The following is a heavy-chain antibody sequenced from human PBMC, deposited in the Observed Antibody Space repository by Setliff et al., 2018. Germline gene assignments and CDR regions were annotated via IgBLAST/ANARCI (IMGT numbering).Heavy chain of an antibody. D-gene: IGHD5-18*01. CDR3: AREGVDTRSSTDYRYYKDV. CDR1: GGSISSYY. V-gene: IGHV4-59*01. CDR2: IYYSGRT. J-gene: IGHJ6*03. Sequence: SETLSLTCTVSGGSISSYYWSWIRQPPGKGLEWIGYIYYSGRTNYNPSLRSRVTISVDTSKNQFSLKVSLRTEDTAVYYCAREGVDTRSSTDYRYYKDVWGKGTTVTVSS.